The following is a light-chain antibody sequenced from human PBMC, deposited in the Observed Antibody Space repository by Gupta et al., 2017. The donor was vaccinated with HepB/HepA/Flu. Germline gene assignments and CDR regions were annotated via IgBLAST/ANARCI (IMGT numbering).Light chain of an antibody. Sequence: DIVLTQSPGTLALSPGERATLSCRASQSVSSSYFAWYQQKRGQAPRLLIYGASIRATGVPDRFSGSGTGTEFTLTISGLEPEDFAFYYCQQYGCSPWTFGQGTKVEIK. J-gene: IGKJ1*01. CDR3: QQYGCSPWT. CDR1: QSVSSSY. V-gene: IGKV3-20*01. CDR2: GAS.